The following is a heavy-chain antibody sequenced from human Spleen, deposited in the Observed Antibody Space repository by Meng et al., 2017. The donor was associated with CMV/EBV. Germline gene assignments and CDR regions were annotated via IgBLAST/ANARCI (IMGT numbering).Heavy chain of an antibody. CDR3: ARDLVVPAAIQYYYHNYGMDV. Sequence: GGPLRLSCAASGFTVETHYMSWVRQAPGKGLEWVSDIYSAGNTYYADSVKGRFTISRDNSKNTLNLQMNSLRVEDTAVYYCARDLVVPAAIQYYYHNYGMDVWGQGTTVTVSS. D-gene: IGHD2-2*01. CDR1: GFTVETHY. CDR2: IYSAGNT. J-gene: IGHJ6*02. V-gene: IGHV3-66*02.